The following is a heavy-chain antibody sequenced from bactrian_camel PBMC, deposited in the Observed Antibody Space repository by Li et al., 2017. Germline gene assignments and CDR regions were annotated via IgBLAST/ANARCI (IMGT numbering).Heavy chain of an antibody. V-gene: IGHV3-2*01. Sequence: HVQLVESGGGLVSPGGSRRLSCSASGISFTPYYMSWVRQAPGKGLEWVSSIYSAGSNAYYADSLKGRFTISRDNARNTVYLQMNSLKSEDTAMYYCAKSRRSYYSAYNADDFGYRGQGTQVTVS. J-gene: IGHJ6*01. CDR1: GISFTPYY. D-gene: IGHD2*01. CDR3: AKSRRSYYSAYNADDFGY. CDR2: IYSAGSNA.